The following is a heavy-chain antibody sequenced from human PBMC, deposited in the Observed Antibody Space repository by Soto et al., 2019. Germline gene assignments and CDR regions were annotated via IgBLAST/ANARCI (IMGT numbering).Heavy chain of an antibody. V-gene: IGHV3-30*18. Sequence: GGSLRLSCAASGFTFSSYGMHWVRQAPGKGLEWVAVISYDGSNKYYADSVKGRFTISRDNSKNTLYLQMNSLRAEDTAVYYCAKKGWFDPWGQGTLVTVSS. J-gene: IGHJ5*02. CDR2: ISYDGSNK. CDR1: GFTFSSYG. CDR3: AKKGWFDP.